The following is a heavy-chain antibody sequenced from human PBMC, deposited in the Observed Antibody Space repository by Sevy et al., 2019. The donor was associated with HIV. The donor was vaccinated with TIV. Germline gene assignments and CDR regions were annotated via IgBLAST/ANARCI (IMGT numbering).Heavy chain of an antibody. V-gene: IGHV3-7*01. D-gene: IGHD6-19*01. CDR3: AREVAVAGRTDAFDI. CDR1: GFIFSSYW. J-gene: IGHJ3*02. Sequence: GGSLSLSCAASGFIFSSYWMTWVRQAPGKGLEWVANIKEDGSEKYYVESVKGRFIISRDNAKNSLYLQMNSLRAEDTAVYYCAREVAVAGRTDAFDIWGQGTMVTVSS. CDR2: IKEDGSEK.